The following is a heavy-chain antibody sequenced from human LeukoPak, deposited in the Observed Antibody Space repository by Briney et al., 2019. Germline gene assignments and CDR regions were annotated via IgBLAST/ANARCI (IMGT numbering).Heavy chain of an antibody. D-gene: IGHD3-16*01. CDR1: GITLSNYW. CDR2: IKTDGSFT. CDR3: TRLGAPYDEDEHR. V-gene: IGHV3-74*01. Sequence: PGGSLRLSCTASGITLSNYWMHWVRQAPGKGPVWVSGIKTDGSFTTYADSVRGRFTISRDNAKNTVSLQMNSLRVDDTAMYYCTRLGAPYDEDEHRWGQGVLVTVSS. J-gene: IGHJ5*02.